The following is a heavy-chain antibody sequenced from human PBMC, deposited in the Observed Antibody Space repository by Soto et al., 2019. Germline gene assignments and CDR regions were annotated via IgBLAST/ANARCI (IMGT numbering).Heavy chain of an antibody. CDR2: IYPGDSDT. D-gene: IGHD6-13*01. V-gene: IGHV5-51*01. CDR3: ARQKGIAAAAGSLYYYYYGMDV. J-gene: IGHJ6*02. Sequence: PGESRKIYCKGSGYSFTNYWIGWVRQMPGKGLAWMGMIYPGDSDTRYSPSFQGQVTISADKSIITAYLQWSSLKASDTAMYYCARQKGIAAAAGSLYYYYYGMDVWGQGTTVTVSS. CDR1: GYSFTNYW.